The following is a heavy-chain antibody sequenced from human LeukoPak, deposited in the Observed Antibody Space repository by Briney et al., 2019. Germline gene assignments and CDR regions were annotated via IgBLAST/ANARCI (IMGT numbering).Heavy chain of an antibody. J-gene: IGHJ4*02. CDR2: ISSSGRSI. CDR1: GFTFSDFY. CDR3: AKYMYDSFDY. V-gene: IGHV3-11*04. D-gene: IGHD3-22*01. Sequence: GGSLRLSCAASGFTFSDFYMTWIRQAPGKGLEWVSSISSSGRSIYYADSVKGRFTISRDNAKNSLYLQMNSLRAEDTAVYYCAKYMYDSFDYWGQGTLVTVSS.